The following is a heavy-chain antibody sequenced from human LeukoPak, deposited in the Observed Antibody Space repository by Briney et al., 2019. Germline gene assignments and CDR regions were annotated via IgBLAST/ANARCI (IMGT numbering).Heavy chain of an antibody. CDR3: ARPLVGDALDY. Sequence: GGSLRLSCAASGFTFSRYGMHWVRQAPGKGLEWVAVIWYDGSNEYYADSVKGRFTIFRDNSKNTLHLQMNSLRAEDTAAYYCARPLVGDALDYWGQGTLVTVSS. CDR2: IWYDGSNE. CDR1: GFTFSRYG. D-gene: IGHD1-26*01. J-gene: IGHJ4*02. V-gene: IGHV3-33*01.